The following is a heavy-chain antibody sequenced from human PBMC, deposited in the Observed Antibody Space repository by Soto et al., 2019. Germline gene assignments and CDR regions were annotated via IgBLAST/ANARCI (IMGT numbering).Heavy chain of an antibody. V-gene: IGHV3-74*01. J-gene: IGHJ5*02. CDR3: AKEKISTSCCNWFDP. CDR1: GLTFSSYW. CDR2: ISTDGSVT. D-gene: IGHD2-2*01. Sequence: GGSLRLSCAASGLTFSSYWMHWVRQAPGKGLVWVSRISTDGSVTTYADSVKGRFTISRDNAKNTLYLQMNSLRAEDTAVYYCAKEKISTSCCNWFDPWGQGTLVTVSS.